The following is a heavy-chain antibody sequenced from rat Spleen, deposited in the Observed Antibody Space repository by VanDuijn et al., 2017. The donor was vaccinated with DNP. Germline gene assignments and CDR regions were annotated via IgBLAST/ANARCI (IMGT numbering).Heavy chain of an antibody. Sequence: EVQLQESGPGLVKPSQSLSLTCSVTGYSITSSYRWNWIRKFPGNKLEWMGYINSAGSTNYNPSLKSRISITRDTSKNQFFLQVNSVTTEDTATYYCAGGVGFAYWGQGTLVTVSS. CDR2: INSAGST. CDR3: AGGVGFAY. V-gene: IGHV3-3*01. D-gene: IGHD4-4*01. CDR1: GYSITSSYR. J-gene: IGHJ3*01.